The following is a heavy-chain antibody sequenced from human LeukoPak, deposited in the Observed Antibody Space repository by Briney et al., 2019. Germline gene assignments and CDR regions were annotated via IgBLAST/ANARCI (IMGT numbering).Heavy chain of an antibody. Sequence: GGSLRLSCAASGFTFSDYYMSWIRQAPEKGLEWVSYISSSSSYTNYADSVKGRFTISRDNAKNSLYLQMNSLRAEDTAVYYCARDRTYYDYVWGSYPHDYWGQGTLVTVSS. D-gene: IGHD3-16*02. J-gene: IGHJ4*02. CDR1: GFTFSDYY. V-gene: IGHV3-11*06. CDR3: ARDRTYYDYVWGSYPHDY. CDR2: ISSSSSYT.